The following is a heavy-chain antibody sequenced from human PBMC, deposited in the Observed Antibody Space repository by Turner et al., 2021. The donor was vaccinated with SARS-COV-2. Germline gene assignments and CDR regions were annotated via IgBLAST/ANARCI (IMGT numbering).Heavy chain of an antibody. D-gene: IGHD4-17*01. V-gene: IGHV3-30*18. Sequence: QVQLVESGGGVVQPGRSLRLSCAPSGFTFSSYGMHWVRQAPGKGLEWVAIISYDGSDKYYADSVKGRFTISRDNSKNTLYLQINSLRAEDTAVYYCAKGAPYGDYLRSDYWGQGTLVTVSS. CDR1: GFTFSSYG. CDR3: AKGAPYGDYLRSDY. CDR2: ISYDGSDK. J-gene: IGHJ4*02.